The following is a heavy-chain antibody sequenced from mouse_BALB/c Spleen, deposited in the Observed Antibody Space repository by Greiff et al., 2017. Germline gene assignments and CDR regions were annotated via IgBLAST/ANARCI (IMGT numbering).Heavy chain of an antibody. Sequence: EVHLVESGPGLVKPSQSLSLTCSVTGYSITSGYYWNWIRQFPGNKLEWMGYISYDGSNNYNPSLKNRISITRDTSKNQFFLKLNSVTTEDTATYYCARDKANWDVDYWGQGTTLTVSS. D-gene: IGHD4-1*01. CDR1: GYSITSGYY. CDR3: ARDKANWDVDY. V-gene: IGHV3-6*02. CDR2: ISYDGSN. J-gene: IGHJ2*01.